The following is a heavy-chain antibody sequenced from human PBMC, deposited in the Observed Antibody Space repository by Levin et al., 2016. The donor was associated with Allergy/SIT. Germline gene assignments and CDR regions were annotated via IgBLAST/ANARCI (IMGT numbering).Heavy chain of an antibody. CDR2: ISYDGSNK. Sequence: GGSLRLSCAASGFTFSSYAMHWVRQAPGKGLEWVAVISYDGSNKYYADSVKGRFTISRDNSKNTLYLQMNSLRAEDTAVYYCASRRRYFDWLLSYGMDVWGQGTTVTVSS. D-gene: IGHD3-9*01. V-gene: IGHV3-30*04. CDR3: ASRRRYFDWLLSYGMDV. J-gene: IGHJ6*02. CDR1: GFTFSSYA.